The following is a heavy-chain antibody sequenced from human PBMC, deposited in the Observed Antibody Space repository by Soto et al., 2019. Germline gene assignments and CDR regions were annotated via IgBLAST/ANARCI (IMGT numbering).Heavy chain of an antibody. V-gene: IGHV4-59*08. CDR3: ARLEGYYDSSGLPDY. D-gene: IGHD3-22*01. J-gene: IGHJ4*02. CDR2: IYYSGST. CDR1: GGSISSYY. Sequence: SETLSLTCTVSGGSISSYYWSWIRQPPGKGLEWIGYIYYSGSTNYDPSLKSRVTISVDTSKNQFSLKLSSVTAADTAVYYCARLEGYYDSSGLPDYWGQGTLVTVSS.